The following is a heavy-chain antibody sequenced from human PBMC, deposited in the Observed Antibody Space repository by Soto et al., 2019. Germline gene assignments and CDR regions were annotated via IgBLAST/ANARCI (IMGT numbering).Heavy chain of an antibody. Sequence: SETLSLTCTVSGGSISNGGYYWTWIRQHPGKGLEWIGYIYYSGSTYYNPSLKSRVTISVDTSKNQFSLKLTSVTAADTAVYYCARDVTDFWSGHEGMDVWGQGTTVTV. D-gene: IGHD3-3*01. CDR2: IYYSGST. V-gene: IGHV4-31*03. CDR3: ARDVTDFWSGHEGMDV. CDR1: GGSISNGGYY. J-gene: IGHJ6*02.